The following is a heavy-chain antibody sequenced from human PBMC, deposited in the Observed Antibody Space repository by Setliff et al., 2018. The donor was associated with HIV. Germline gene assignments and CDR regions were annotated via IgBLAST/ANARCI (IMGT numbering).Heavy chain of an antibody. Sequence: PGESLRLSCAASGFTFSTYSMNWVRQAPGKGLEWVACISSSGTYTDYADSVKGRFTISRDNAKNSLYLQMNSLRAEDTAVYYCVRDHRDVPNYHIFTDYRDYWGQGTLVTVSS. CDR2: ISSSGTYT. J-gene: IGHJ4*02. D-gene: IGHD3-9*01. V-gene: IGHV3-21*01. CDR3: VRDHRDVPNYHIFTDYRDY. CDR1: GFTFSTYS.